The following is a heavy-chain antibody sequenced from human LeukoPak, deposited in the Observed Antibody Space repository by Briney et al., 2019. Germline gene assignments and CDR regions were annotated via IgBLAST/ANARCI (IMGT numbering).Heavy chain of an antibody. CDR1: GFTVSTYY. V-gene: IGHV3-53*01. J-gene: IGHJ1*01. D-gene: IGHD6-19*01. CDR2: IFNTDTT. Sequence: GGALRLSCAASGFTVSTYYMGWVRQAPGEGLEWVSVIFNTDTTQYAHSVKGRFTISRDNSKNTLYLQMNSLRADDTAMYYCARSEQWLAWNYWGQGTLVTVSS. CDR3: ARSEQWLAWNY.